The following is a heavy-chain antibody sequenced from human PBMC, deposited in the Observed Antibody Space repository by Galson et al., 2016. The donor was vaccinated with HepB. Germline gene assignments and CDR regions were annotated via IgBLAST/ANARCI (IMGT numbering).Heavy chain of an antibody. V-gene: IGHV2-70*04. D-gene: IGHD3-10*01. CDR2: IDWDDGK. CDR3: AREYGSAPMDV. Sequence: PALVKPTQTLTLTCTLSGFSLMTTRMRVHWIRQPPGKALEWLARIDWDDGKFYNASLKARLTISKDTSKNQVVLTMTNMDPVDTGTYYCAREYGSAPMDVWGQGTTITVSS. J-gene: IGHJ6*02. CDR1: GFSLMTTRMR.